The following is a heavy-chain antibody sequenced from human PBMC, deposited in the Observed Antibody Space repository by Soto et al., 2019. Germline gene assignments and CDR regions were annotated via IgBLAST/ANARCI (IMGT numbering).Heavy chain of an antibody. Sequence: QVQLVESGGGVVQPGRSLRLSCAASGFTFSSYAMHWVRQAPGKGLERVAVISYDGSNKYYADSVKSRFTITRDNSNTTLYLQMNSLRAEDTAVYYCARGSYDFWSGTLWGMDVWGQGTTVTVSS. D-gene: IGHD3-3*01. V-gene: IGHV3-30-3*01. J-gene: IGHJ6*02. CDR1: GFTFSSYA. CDR3: ARGSYDFWSGTLWGMDV. CDR2: ISYDGSNK.